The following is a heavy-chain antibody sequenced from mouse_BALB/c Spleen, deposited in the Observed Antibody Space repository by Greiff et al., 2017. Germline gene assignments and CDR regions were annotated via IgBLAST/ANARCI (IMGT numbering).Heavy chain of an antibody. J-gene: IGHJ3*01. V-gene: IGHV1-5*01. D-gene: IGHD2-4*01. CDR1: GYSFTSYW. CDR2: IYPGNSDT. CDR3: TTLRDYALFAY. Sequence: EVQLQQSGTVLARPGASVKMSCKASGYSFTSYWMHWVKQRPGQGLEWIGAIYPGNSDTSYNQKFKGKAKLTAVTSASTAYMELSSLTNEDSAVYYCTTLRDYALFAYWGQGTLVTVSA.